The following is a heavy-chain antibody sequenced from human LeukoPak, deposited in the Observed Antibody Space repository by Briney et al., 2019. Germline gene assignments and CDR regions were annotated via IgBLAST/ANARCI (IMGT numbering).Heavy chain of an antibody. J-gene: IGHJ4*02. CDR1: GFTFSSYA. CDR3: VKDWGADY. CDR2: ISASGGNT. D-gene: IGHD3-16*01. Sequence: GGSLRLSCAASGFTFSSYAMSWVRQAPGKGLEWVSAISASGGNTYYADSVKGRVTISRDNSKNTLSLQMNSLRAEDTAVYYCVKDWGADYWGQGTLVTVSS. V-gene: IGHV3-23*01.